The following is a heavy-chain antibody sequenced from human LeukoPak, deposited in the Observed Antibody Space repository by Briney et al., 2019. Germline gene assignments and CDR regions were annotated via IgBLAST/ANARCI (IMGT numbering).Heavy chain of an antibody. CDR1: GGSISSSSYY. D-gene: IGHD4-17*01. V-gene: IGHV4-39*07. Sequence: SETLSLTCTVSGGSISSSSYYWGWMRPPQGKGLEWIVSIYYSGSTYYNPSLRRLIIISVNTSKNQFSLKLSSVPAADTAVYYCASGFPGDYGDNFDYWGQGTLVTVSS. J-gene: IGHJ4*02. CDR2: IYYSGST. CDR3: ASGFPGDYGDNFDY.